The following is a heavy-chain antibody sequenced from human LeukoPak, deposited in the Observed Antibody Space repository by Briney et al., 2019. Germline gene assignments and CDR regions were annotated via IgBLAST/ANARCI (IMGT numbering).Heavy chain of an antibody. J-gene: IGHJ5*02. CDR2: IYYSGST. Sequence: SETLSLTCTVSGGSISSYYWSWIRQPPGKGLEWIGYIYYSGSTNYNPSLKSRVTISVDTSKNQFSLKLGSVTAADTAVYYCARDRNWFDPWGQGTLVTVSS. CDR1: GGSISSYY. CDR3: ARDRNWFDP. V-gene: IGHV4-59*01.